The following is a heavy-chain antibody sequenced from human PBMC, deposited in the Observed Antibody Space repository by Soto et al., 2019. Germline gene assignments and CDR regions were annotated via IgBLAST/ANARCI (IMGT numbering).Heavy chain of an antibody. V-gene: IGHV3-30-3*01. J-gene: IGHJ4*02. CDR1: GFTFSSYA. CDR2: ISYDGSNK. D-gene: IGHD6-13*01. CDR3: ARDEGIAALDY. Sequence: QVQLVESGGDVVQPGRSLRLSCAASGFTFSSYAMHWVRQAPGKGLEWVAVISYDGSNKYYADSVKGRFTISRDNSKNTLYLQMNSLRAEDTAVYYCARDEGIAALDYWGQGTLVTVSS.